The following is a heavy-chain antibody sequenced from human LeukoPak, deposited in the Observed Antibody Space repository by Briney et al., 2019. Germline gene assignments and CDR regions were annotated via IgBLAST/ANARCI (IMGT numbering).Heavy chain of an antibody. D-gene: IGHD5-12*01. CDR3: ARDSYSGYDLLRYYYYMDV. Sequence: GGSLRLSCAASGFTFSSYTMNWVRQAPGRGLEWVSSISSSSSYIYYADSVKGRFTISRDNAKNSLYLQMNSLRAEDTAVYYCARDSYSGYDLLRYYYYMDVWGKGTTVTISS. CDR2: ISSSSSYI. V-gene: IGHV3-21*01. CDR1: GFTFSSYT. J-gene: IGHJ6*03.